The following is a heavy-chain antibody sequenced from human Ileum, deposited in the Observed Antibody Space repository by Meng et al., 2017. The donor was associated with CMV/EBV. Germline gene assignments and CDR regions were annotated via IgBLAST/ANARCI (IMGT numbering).Heavy chain of an antibody. J-gene: IGHJ5*02. CDR3: ARPMDKSSWKEWFDP. D-gene: IGHD1-1*01. Sequence: SGYTFTEHFIHWVRQVPGQGLEWMGWINPSSGATGYAQKFQGRVSMTRDTSISTAYMELRTLTSDDTAVYYCARPMDKSSWKEWFDPWGQGTLVTVSS. CDR2: INPSSGAT. CDR1: GYTFTEHF. V-gene: IGHV1-2*02.